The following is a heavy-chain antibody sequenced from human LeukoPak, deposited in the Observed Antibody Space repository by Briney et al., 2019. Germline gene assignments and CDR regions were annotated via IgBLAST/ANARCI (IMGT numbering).Heavy chain of an antibody. Sequence: SETLSLTCTVSGGSISSSSYCWGWIRQPPGKGLEWIGSIYYSGSTYYNPSLKSRVTISVDTSKNQFSLKLSSVTAADTAVYYCARHTYYDNPFDYWGQGTLVTVSS. CDR1: GGSISSSSYC. D-gene: IGHD3-16*01. V-gene: IGHV4-39*01. CDR2: IYYSGST. CDR3: ARHTYYDNPFDY. J-gene: IGHJ4*02.